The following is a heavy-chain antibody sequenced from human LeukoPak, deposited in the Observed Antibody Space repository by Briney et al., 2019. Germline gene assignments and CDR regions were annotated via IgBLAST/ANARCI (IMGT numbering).Heavy chain of an antibody. J-gene: IGHJ4*02. V-gene: IGHV1-18*01. CDR1: GYTFTSYG. Sequence: ASVKVSCKASGYTFTSYGISWVRQAPGQGLEWMGWISAYNGNTNYAQKLQGRVTMTTDTSTSTAYMELRSLRSDDTAVYYCARGVIYDYVWGSYRPLTFDYWGQGTLVTVSS. CDR3: ARGVIYDYVWGSYRPLTFDY. D-gene: IGHD3-16*02. CDR2: ISAYNGNT.